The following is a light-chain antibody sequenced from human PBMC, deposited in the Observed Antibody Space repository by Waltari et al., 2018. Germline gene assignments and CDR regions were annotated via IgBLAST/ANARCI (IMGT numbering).Light chain of an antibody. V-gene: IGKV4-1*01. CDR2: WAA. J-gene: IGKJ1*01. CDR1: QPLLSVSTNKNS. Sequence: DIVMTQSPDSLAVSLGERATISCRSRQPLLSVSTNKNSLAWDQQKPGQPPNLLMPWAATRESGVPDRVSGSGSGTDFARISGRLEAADVAVYYCQQDYSTPRTFGQGTRVEIK. CDR3: QQDYSTPRT.